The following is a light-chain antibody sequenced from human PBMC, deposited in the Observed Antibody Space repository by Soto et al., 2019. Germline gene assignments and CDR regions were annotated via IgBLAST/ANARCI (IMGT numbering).Light chain of an antibody. CDR1: QSVNSNY. Sequence: EIVLTQSPGTLSLSPGERATLSCRASQSVNSNYLGWYQQKPAQAPRLLIYAASSRATGVPDRFSGSGSGTDFTLTISRLEPEDFAVYYCQQYGTSPYTFGQGTKLEIK. V-gene: IGKV3-20*01. J-gene: IGKJ2*01. CDR3: QQYGTSPYT. CDR2: AAS.